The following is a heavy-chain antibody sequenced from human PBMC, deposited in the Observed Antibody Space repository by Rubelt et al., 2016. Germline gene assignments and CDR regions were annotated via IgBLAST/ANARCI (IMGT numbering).Heavy chain of an antibody. CDR1: GFTFRSYW. CDR3: ARDRGSYRNDY. V-gene: IGHV3-74*01. D-gene: IGHD3-16*02. J-gene: IGHJ4*02. CDR2: INTGGSST. Sequence: GSLRLSCEASGFTFRSYWMHWVRQVPGKGLVWVSRINTGGSSTSYADSVKGRFTISRDNAKNSLYLQMNSLRAEDTAVYYCARDRGSYRNDYWGQGTLVTVSS.